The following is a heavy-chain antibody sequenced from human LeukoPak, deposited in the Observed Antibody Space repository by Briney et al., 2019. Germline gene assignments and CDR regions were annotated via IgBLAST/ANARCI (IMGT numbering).Heavy chain of an antibody. Sequence: GGSLRLSCAASGFTFRSYWMGWVRQAPGKGLEWVANIKQDGSEKYYVDSVKGRFTISRDNAKNSLYLQMNSLRAEDTAVYYCARDIVGAMVNDAFDIWGQGTMVTVSS. D-gene: IGHD1-26*01. CDR1: GFTFRSYW. J-gene: IGHJ3*02. CDR3: ARDIVGAMVNDAFDI. V-gene: IGHV3-7*01. CDR2: IKQDGSEK.